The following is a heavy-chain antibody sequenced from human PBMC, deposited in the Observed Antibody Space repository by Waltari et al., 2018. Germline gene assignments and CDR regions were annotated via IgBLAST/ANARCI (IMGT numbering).Heavy chain of an antibody. Sequence: QVQLVQSGAEVKKPGASVKVSCKASGYTFTGYYMHWVRQAPGQVLEWRGWINPNSGGTNYAQKGQGRVNMTRDTSSSTADMGLSRLRSDDTAVYYCARDWSGDYFDYWGQGTLVTVSS. J-gene: IGHJ4*02. V-gene: IGHV1-2*02. D-gene: IGHD3-3*01. CDR1: GYTFTGYY. CDR3: ARDWSGDYFDY. CDR2: INPNSGGT.